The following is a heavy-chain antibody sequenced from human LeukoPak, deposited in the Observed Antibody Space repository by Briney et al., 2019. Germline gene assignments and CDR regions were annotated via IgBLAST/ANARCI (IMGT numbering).Heavy chain of an antibody. CDR3: ARDSDDQYYYDSSGYY. CDR2: IIPILGIA. CDR1: GYTFTSYD. V-gene: IGHV1-69*04. D-gene: IGHD3-22*01. J-gene: IGHJ4*02. Sequence: ASVKVSCKASGYTFTSYDINWVRQATGQGLEWMGRIIPILGIANYAQKFQGRVAITADKSTSTAYMELSSLRSEDTAVYYCARDSDDQYYYDSSGYYWGQGTLVTVSS.